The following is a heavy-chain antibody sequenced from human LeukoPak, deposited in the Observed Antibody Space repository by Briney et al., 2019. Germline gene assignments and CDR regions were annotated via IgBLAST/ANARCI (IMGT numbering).Heavy chain of an antibody. Sequence: GGSLRLSCAASGFTFSDYYMSWIRQAPGKGLEWVSYISSSSSYTNYADSVKGRFTISRDNAKNSLYLQMNSLRAEDTAVYYCARGDCSGTSCYGYYYYYGMDVWGQGTTVTVSS. CDR3: ARGDCSGTSCYGYYYYYGMDV. D-gene: IGHD2-2*01. J-gene: IGHJ6*02. V-gene: IGHV3-11*06. CDR1: GFTFSDYY. CDR2: ISSSSSYT.